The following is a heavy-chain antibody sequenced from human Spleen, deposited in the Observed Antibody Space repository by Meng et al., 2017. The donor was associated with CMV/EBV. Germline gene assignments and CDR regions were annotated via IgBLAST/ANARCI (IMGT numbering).Heavy chain of an antibody. CDR3: ARGNSYFSFYFDY. CDR1: GASVSSGSYY. D-gene: IGHD3-10*01. J-gene: IGHJ4*02. CDR2: TPSSAST. V-gene: IGHV4-61*01. Sequence: SETLSLTCTVSGASVSSGSYYWAWIRQTPGKGLEWIGNGLYTPSSASTKYRPSLESRITISFDTSKNQVSLRLISVTAADTAIYYCARGNSYFSFYFDYWGPGSLVTVSS.